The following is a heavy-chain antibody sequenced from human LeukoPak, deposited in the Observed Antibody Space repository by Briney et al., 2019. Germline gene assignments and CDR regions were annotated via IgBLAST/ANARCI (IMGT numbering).Heavy chain of an antibody. CDR2: ISYDGSNK. D-gene: IGHD3-10*01. V-gene: IGHV3-30-3*01. J-gene: IGHJ3*02. CDR1: GFTFSSYA. Sequence: GGSLRLSCAASGFTFSSYAMHWVRQAPGKGLEWAAVISYDGSNKYYADSVKGRFTISRDNSKNTLYLQMNSLRAEDTAVYYCARDLGWFGELFGAFDIWGQGTMVTVSS. CDR3: ARDLGWFGELFGAFDI.